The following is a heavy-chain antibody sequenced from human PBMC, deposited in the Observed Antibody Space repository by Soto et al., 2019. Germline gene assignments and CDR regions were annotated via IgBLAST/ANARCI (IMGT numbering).Heavy chain of an antibody. CDR1: GFTFSSYG. V-gene: IGHV3-30*03. CDR2: ISYDGSNK. CDR3: ARPYADYSSGYYYGMDV. J-gene: IGHJ6*02. D-gene: IGHD4-17*01. Sequence: QVQLVESGGGVVQPGRSLRLSCAASGFTFSSYGMHWVRQAPGKGLEWVAVISYDGSNKYYADSVKGRFTISRDNSKNTLYLQMNSLRAEDTAVYYCARPYADYSSGYYYGMDVWGQVTTVTVSS.